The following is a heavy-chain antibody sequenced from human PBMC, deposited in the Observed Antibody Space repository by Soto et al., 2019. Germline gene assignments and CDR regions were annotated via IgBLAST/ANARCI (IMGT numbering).Heavy chain of an antibody. Sequence: GGSLRLSCAASGFTLSTYWMTWVRQAPGKGLEWVANIYQDGSVKYYVDSVKGRFTISRDNAKRSVFLDLNSLRVEDTAVYYCARGPKLRFLEWLPTSLYGMDVWGQGTTVTVSS. CDR2: IYQDGSVK. V-gene: IGHV3-7*01. CDR3: ARGPKLRFLEWLPTSLYGMDV. D-gene: IGHD3-3*01. J-gene: IGHJ6*02. CDR1: GFTLSTYW.